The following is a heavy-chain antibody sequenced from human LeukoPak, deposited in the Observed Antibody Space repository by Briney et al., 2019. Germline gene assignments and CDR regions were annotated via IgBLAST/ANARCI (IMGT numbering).Heavy chain of an antibody. CDR3: ARDPPPIIAARPRYYFDY. V-gene: IGHV1-69*05. J-gene: IGHJ4*02. D-gene: IGHD6-6*01. CDR1: GGTFSSYA. Sequence: ASVKVSCKASGGTFSSYANSWVRQAPGQGLEWMGGIIPIFGTANYAQKFQGRVTMTRDTSTSTVYMELSSLRSEDTAVYYCARDPPPIIAARPRYYFDYWGQGTLVTVSS. CDR2: IIPIFGTA.